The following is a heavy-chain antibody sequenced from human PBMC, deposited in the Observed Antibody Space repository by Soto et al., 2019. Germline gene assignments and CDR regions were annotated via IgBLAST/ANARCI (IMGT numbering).Heavy chain of an antibody. CDR3: AKGTYYDFWSGYYPYYYGMDV. J-gene: IGHJ6*02. CDR2: ISGSGGST. CDR1: GFTFSSYA. Sequence: PGGSLRLSCAASGFTFSSYAMSWVRQAPGKGLEWVSAISGSGGSTYYADSVKGRFTISRDNSKNTLYLQMNSLRAEDTAVYYCAKGTYYDFWSGYYPYYYGMDVWGQGTTVTVSS. V-gene: IGHV3-23*01. D-gene: IGHD3-3*01.